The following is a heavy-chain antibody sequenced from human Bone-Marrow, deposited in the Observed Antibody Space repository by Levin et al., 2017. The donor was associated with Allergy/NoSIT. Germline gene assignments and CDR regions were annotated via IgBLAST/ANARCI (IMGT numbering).Heavy chain of an antibody. V-gene: IGHV3-66*01. CDR2: IYSRGSA. CDR1: EFIVGSNY. Sequence: GGSLRLSCAASEFIVGSNYMSWVRQAPGKGLDWVSVIYSRGSAYYADSVKGRFTISRDNSKNTLYLQMNSLRAEDTAVYYCVARSNGMDVWGQGTTVTVSS. J-gene: IGHJ6*02. D-gene: IGHD5-12*01. CDR3: VARSNGMDV.